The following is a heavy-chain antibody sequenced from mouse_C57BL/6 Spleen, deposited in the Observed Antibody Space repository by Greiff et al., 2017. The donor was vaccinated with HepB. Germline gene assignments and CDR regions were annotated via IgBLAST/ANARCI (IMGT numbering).Heavy chain of an antibody. CDR2: IYPGDGDT. Sequence: QVQLQQSGAELVKPGASVKISCKASGYAFSSYWMNWVKQRPGKGLEWIGQIYPGDGDTNYNGKFKGKATLTADKSSSTAYMQLSSLTSEDSAVYFCARSGYYGSSLAWFAYWGQETLVTVSA. D-gene: IGHD1-1*01. CDR3: ARSGYYGSSLAWFAY. CDR1: GYAFSSYW. V-gene: IGHV1-80*01. J-gene: IGHJ3*01.